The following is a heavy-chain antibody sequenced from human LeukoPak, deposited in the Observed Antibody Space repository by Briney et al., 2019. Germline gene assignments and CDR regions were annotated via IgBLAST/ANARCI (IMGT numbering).Heavy chain of an antibody. Sequence: SETLSLTCTVSGGSISSYYWSWIRQPPGKGLEWIGYIYYSGSTNYNPSLKSRVTISVDTSKNQFSLKLSSVTAADTAVYYCASVAAAQEDYWGQGTLVTVSS. CDR2: IYYSGST. V-gene: IGHV4-59*01. CDR3: ASVAAAQEDY. D-gene: IGHD6-13*01. J-gene: IGHJ4*02. CDR1: GGSISSYY.